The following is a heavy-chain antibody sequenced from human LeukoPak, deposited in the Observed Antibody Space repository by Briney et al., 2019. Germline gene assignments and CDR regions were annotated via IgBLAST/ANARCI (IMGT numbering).Heavy chain of an antibody. D-gene: IGHD2-21*02. J-gene: IGHJ4*01. CDR2: INPSGGST. Sequence: ASVKVSCKASGGTFSSYAISWVRQAPGQGLEWMGIINPSGGSTSYAQKFQGRVTMTRDMSTSTVYMELSSLRSEDTAVYYCARAGDCGGDCLLYWGQGTLVTVSS. V-gene: IGHV1-46*01. CDR1: GGTFSSYA. CDR3: ARAGDCGGDCLLY.